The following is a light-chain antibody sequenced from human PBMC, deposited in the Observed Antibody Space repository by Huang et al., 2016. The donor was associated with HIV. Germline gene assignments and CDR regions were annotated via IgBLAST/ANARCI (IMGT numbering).Light chain of an antibody. J-gene: IGKJ4*01. CDR3: QQYYSSPLT. V-gene: IGKV4-1*01. CDR2: WAS. Sequence: IVMTQSLDSLAVSLGDRATINCTSSQSILYNSNNKNYLAWYQQKAGQPPKLLIYWASTRESGVPDRFSGSGSGTDFTLTISSLQAEDVAVYYCQQYYSSPLTFGGGTKVEI. CDR1: QSILYNSNNKNY.